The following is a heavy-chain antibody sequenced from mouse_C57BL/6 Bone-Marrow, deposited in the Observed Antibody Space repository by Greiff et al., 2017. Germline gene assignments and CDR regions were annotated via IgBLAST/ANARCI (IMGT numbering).Heavy chain of an antibody. D-gene: IGHD1-1*01. Sequence: EVQLQQSGPELVKPGASVKISCKASGYTFTDYYMNWVKQSHGKSLEWIGDINPNNGGTSYNQKFKGKATLTVDKSSSTAYMELRSLTSEDSAVYYCASITTVGYFDYWGQGTTLTVSS. CDR3: ASITTVGYFDY. J-gene: IGHJ2*01. V-gene: IGHV1-26*01. CDR2: INPNNGGT. CDR1: GYTFTDYY.